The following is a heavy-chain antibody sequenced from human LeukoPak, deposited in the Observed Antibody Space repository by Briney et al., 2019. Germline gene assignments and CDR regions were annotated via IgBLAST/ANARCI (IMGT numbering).Heavy chain of an antibody. CDR2: INANSGGT. Sequence: GASVKVSCKASGYTFTGYHMHWVRQAPGQGLEWMGWINANSGGTNYAQKFQGRVTMTRDTSISTAYMELNRLRSDDTAVYYSAKSGAWYLERYPVNDWGQGTLVTVSS. CDR3: AKSGAWYLERYPVND. CDR1: GYTFTGYH. V-gene: IGHV1-2*02. D-gene: IGHD6-13*01. J-gene: IGHJ4*02.